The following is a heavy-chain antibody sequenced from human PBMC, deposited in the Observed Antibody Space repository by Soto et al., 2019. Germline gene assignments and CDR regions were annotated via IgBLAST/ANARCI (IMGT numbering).Heavy chain of an antibody. D-gene: IGHD3-9*01. V-gene: IGHV4-30-2*01. J-gene: IGHJ4*02. CDR2: IYHSGST. Sequence: SETLSLTCAVSGGSISSGGYSWSWIRQPPGKGLEWIGYIYHSGSTYYNPSLKSRVTISVDRSKNQFSLKLSSVTAADTAVYYCAIASGGYYDILSGYYVGYYFDYWGQGTPVTVSS. CDR3: AIASGGYYDILSGYYVGYYFDY. CDR1: GGSISSGGYS.